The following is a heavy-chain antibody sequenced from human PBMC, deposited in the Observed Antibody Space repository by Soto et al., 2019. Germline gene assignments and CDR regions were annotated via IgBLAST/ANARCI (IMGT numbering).Heavy chain of an antibody. Sequence: TLSLTCTVSGGPISSYYWSWIRQPPGKGLEWIGYIYYSGSTNYNPSLKSRVTISVDTSKNQFSLKLSSVTAADTAVYYCAGSNYLNWFDPWGQGTLVTVSS. J-gene: IGHJ5*02. V-gene: IGHV4-59*01. CDR1: GGPISSYY. D-gene: IGHD4-4*01. CDR2: IYYSGST. CDR3: AGSNYLNWFDP.